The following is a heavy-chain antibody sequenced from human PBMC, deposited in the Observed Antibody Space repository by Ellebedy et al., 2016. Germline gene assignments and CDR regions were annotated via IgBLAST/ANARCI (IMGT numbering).Heavy chain of an antibody. CDR2: ISGSGGST. CDR1: GFTFSSYA. J-gene: IGHJ4*02. CDR3: AKDTLVTVTIGTTDY. V-gene: IGHV3-23*01. D-gene: IGHD4-17*01. Sequence: GGSLRLXXAASGFTFSSYAMSWVRQASGKGLEWVSAISGSGGSTYYADSVKGRFTISRDNSKNTLYLQMNSLRAEDTAVYYCAKDTLVTVTIGTTDYWGQGTLVTVSS.